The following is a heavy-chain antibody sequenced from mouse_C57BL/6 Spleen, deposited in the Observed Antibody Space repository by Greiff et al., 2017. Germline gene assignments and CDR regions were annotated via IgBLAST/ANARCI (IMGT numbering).Heavy chain of an antibody. CDR3: AMTAQALYYFDY. CDR2: IDPSDSYT. V-gene: IGHV1-59*01. CDR1: GYTFTSYW. Sequence: QVQLQQPGAELVRPGTSVKLSCKASGYTFTSYWMHWVKQRPGQGLEWIGVIDPSDSYTNYNQKFKGKATLTVDTSSSTAYMQLSSLTSEDSAVXYCAMTAQALYYFDYWGQGTTLTVSS. D-gene: IGHD3-2*02. J-gene: IGHJ2*01.